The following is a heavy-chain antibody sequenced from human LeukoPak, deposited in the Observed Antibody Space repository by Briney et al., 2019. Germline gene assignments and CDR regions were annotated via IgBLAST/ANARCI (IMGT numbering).Heavy chain of an antibody. CDR1: GFTFSSYG. Sequence: PGGSLRLSCAASGFTFSSYGMHWVRQAPGKGLEWVAVISYDGSNKYYADSVKGRFTISRDNSKNTLYLQMNSLRAEDTAVYYCAKEDRSAAPDYWGQGTLVTVSS. J-gene: IGHJ4*02. D-gene: IGHD2-15*01. V-gene: IGHV3-30*18. CDR2: ISYDGSNK. CDR3: AKEDRSAAPDY.